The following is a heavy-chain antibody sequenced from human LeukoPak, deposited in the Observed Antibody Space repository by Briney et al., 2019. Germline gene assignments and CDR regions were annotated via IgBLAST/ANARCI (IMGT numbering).Heavy chain of an antibody. CDR1: GGTFSGYA. CDR2: IIPIFGTA. CDR3: ARAIRVYSSFDY. D-gene: IGHD6-19*01. V-gene: IGHV1-69*13. Sequence: SVKVSCKASGGTFSGYAISWVRQAPGQGLEWMGGIIPIFGTANYAQKFQGRVTITADESTSTAYMELSSLRSEDTAVYYCARAIRVYSSFDYWGQGTLVTVSS. J-gene: IGHJ4*02.